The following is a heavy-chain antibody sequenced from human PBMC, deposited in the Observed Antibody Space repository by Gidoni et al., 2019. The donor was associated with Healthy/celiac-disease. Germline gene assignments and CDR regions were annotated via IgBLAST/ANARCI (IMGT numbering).Heavy chain of an antibody. CDR1: GYTFTSYA. V-gene: IGHV1-3*01. CDR3: ARGAAVAGSGDWDY. D-gene: IGHD6-19*01. J-gene: IGHJ4*02. Sequence: QVQLVQSGAEVKKPGASVKVSCKASGYTFTSYAMHWVRQAPGQRLEWMGWINAGNGNTKYSQKFQGRVTITRDTSASTAYMELSSLRSEDTAVYYCARGAAVAGSGDWDYWGQGTLVTVSS. CDR2: INAGNGNT.